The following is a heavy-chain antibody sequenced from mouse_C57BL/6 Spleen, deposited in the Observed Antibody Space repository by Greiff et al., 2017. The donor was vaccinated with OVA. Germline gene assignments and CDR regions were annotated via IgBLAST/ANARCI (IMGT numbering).Heavy chain of an antibody. CDR3: ARGGTGLDY. CDR2: IYPGDGDT. Sequence: QVQLKESGPELVKPGASVKISCKASGYAFSSYWMHWVKQRPGKGLEWIGRIYPGDGDTNYNGKFKGKATLTADKSSSTAYMQLRSLTSEDSAVYCCARGGTGLDYWGQGTTLTVSS. V-gene: IGHV1-82*01. J-gene: IGHJ2*01. CDR1: GYAFSSYW. D-gene: IGHD3-3*01.